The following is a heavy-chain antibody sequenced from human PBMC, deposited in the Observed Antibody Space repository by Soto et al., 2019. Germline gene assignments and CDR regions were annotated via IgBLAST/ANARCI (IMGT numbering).Heavy chain of an antibody. CDR2: IYYSGST. Sequence: PSETLSLTCTVSGGSISSSSYYWGWIRQPPGKGLEWIGSIYYSGSTYYNPSLKSRVTISVDTSKNQFSLKLSSVTAADTAVYYCARTGRGYCSGGSCYYLYWGQGTLVTVSS. CDR1: GGSISSSSYY. V-gene: IGHV4-39*01. J-gene: IGHJ4*02. CDR3: ARTGRGYCSGGSCYYLY. D-gene: IGHD2-15*01.